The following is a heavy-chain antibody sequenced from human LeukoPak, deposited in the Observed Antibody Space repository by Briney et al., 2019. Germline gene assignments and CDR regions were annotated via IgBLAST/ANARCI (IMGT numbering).Heavy chain of an antibody. J-gene: IGHJ4*02. Sequence: SETPSLTCTVSGGSISSYYWSWIRQPPGKGLEWIGYIYYSGSTNYNLSSMNRGCIILRTSKNHFFFMLICVTAADTAVSYCWGKYSSGWYYFDYWGQGTLVSVSS. CDR1: GGSISSYY. CDR3: WGKYSSGWYYFDY. V-gene: IGHV4-59*08. CDR2: IYYSGST. D-gene: IGHD6-19*01.